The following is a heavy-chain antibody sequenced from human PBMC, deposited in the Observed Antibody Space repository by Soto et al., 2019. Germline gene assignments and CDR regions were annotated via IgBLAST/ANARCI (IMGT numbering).Heavy chain of an antibody. CDR3: AKDPPWTVGPLAMDV. Sequence: GGSLRLSCAASGFTFSTRAMSWVRRAPGKGLEWVSTFSGSGGNIYYAESVKGRLTISRDDSKNTLYLQMNSLRVEDTAVYYCAKDPPWTVGPLAMDVWGQGTTVTVSS. D-gene: IGHD2-2*01. CDR2: FSGSGGNI. CDR1: GFTFSTRA. J-gene: IGHJ6*02. V-gene: IGHV3-23*01.